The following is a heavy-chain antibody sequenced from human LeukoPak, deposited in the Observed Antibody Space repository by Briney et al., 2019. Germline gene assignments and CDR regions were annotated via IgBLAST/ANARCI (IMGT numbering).Heavy chain of an antibody. J-gene: IGHJ3*02. D-gene: IGHD2-15*01. Sequence: PGRSLGLSCAASGFTFSSYDMHWVRQAPGKGLEWVAVISYDGNNKYYAESVKGRFTISRDNSKNTLYLQMNSLRAEDTAVYYCAKVRAARANDAFDIWGQGTMVTVSS. CDR2: ISYDGNNK. V-gene: IGHV3-30*18. CDR1: GFTFSSYD. CDR3: AKVRAARANDAFDI.